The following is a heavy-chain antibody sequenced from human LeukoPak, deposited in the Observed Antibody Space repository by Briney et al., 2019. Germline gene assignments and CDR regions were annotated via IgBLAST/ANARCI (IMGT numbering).Heavy chain of an antibody. V-gene: IGHV4-39*01. J-gene: IGHJ4*02. CDR2: IYYSGST. D-gene: IGHD2-21*02. CDR1: GGSISSSSYY. CDR3: ARAGSYCGGDCQGPIDY. Sequence: SETLSLTCTVSGGSISSSSYYWGWIRQPPGKGLEWIGSIYYSGSTYYNPSLKSRVTISVDTSKNQFSLKLSSVTAADTAVYYCARAGSYCGGDCQGPIDYWGQGTLVTVSS.